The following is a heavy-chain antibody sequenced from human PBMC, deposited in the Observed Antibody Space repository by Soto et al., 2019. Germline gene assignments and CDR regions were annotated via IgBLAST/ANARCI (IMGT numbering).Heavy chain of an antibody. CDR2: ISGSGDRT. CDR1: GITISNYP. CDR3: VKDDGGSPSTPPL. D-gene: IGHD3-10*01. J-gene: IGHJ4*02. Sequence: EVQLLESGGGLVQPGGSLRLSCAASGITISNYPMSWVRQAPGKGLEGVSGISGSGDRTYYADSAKGRFTISKDISKNSLSLQVDSLGVDDTAVYFCVKDDGGSPSTPPLWGQGTLVTVSS. V-gene: IGHV3-23*01.